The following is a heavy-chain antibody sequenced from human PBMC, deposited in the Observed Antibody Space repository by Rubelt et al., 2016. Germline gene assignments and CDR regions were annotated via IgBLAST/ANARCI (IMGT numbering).Heavy chain of an antibody. D-gene: IGHD4-17*01. J-gene: IGHJ5*02. CDR3: ARGRLTYDDYGWFDP. V-gene: IGHV3-66*01. Sequence: VQLQQWGAGLLKPSETLSLTCAVYGGSFSGYYWSWIRQPPGKGLEWVSILYAGGSTYYADSVKGRFIISRDNSKNTLYLQMNSLRVEDTAVYYCARGRLTYDDYGWFDPWGQGTLVTVSS. CDR2: LYAGGST. CDR1: GGSFSGYY.